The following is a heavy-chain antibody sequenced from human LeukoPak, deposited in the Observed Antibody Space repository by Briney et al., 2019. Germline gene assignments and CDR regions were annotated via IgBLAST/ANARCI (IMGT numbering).Heavy chain of an antibody. Sequence: PGGSLRLSCAASGFTFSSYSMNWVRQAPGKGLEWVSAISGSGGSTYYADSVKGRFTISRDNSKNTLYLQMNSLRAEDTAVYYCAKYVRITIFGPFDYWGQGTLVTVSS. CDR2: ISGSGGST. J-gene: IGHJ4*02. V-gene: IGHV3-23*01. CDR1: GFTFSSYS. CDR3: AKYVRITIFGPFDY. D-gene: IGHD3-3*01.